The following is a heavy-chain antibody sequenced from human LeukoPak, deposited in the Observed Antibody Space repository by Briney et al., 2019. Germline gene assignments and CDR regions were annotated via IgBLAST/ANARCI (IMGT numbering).Heavy chain of an antibody. J-gene: IGHJ4*02. V-gene: IGHV3-30*04. CDR3: AKTPRYRAARQSHFDY. CDR1: GFTFSGFA. CDR2: ISYDGSNK. Sequence: GGSLRLSCAASGFTFSGFAMHWVRQAPGKGLGWVAVISYDGSNKYSADSVKGRFTISRDNSKKTLYLQMNSLRAEDTAVYYCAKTPRYRAARQSHFDYWGQGTLVTVSS. D-gene: IGHD6-6*01.